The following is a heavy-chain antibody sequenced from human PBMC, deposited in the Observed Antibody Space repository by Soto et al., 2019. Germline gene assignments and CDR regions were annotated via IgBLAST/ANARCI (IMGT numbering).Heavy chain of an antibody. D-gene: IGHD2-2*01. V-gene: IGHV1-8*02. Sequence: ASLKVSCKASGGTFSSYAISWVRQAPGQGLEWMGWMNPNSGNTGYAQKLQGRVTMTRNTSMNTASMELSSLRSEDTAVYYCARGPMSCTSSSCPYFFDYWAQGTLVTVYS. CDR2: MNPNSGNT. CDR3: ARGPMSCTSSSCPYFFDY. J-gene: IGHJ4*02. CDR1: GGTFSSYA.